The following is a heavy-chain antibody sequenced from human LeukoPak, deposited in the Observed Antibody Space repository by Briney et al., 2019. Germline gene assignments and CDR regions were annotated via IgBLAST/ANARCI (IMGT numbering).Heavy chain of an antibody. D-gene: IGHD3-9*01. Sequence: SETLSLTCTVSGGSISSGNYYWNWIRQPAGKGLEWIGRIYSSGSTNYNPSLKSRVTISVDTTKNQFSLKLSSVTAADTAVYYCARGYLKYDILTGYYSAQHFDHWGQGTLVTVSS. J-gene: IGHJ4*02. CDR2: IYSSGST. CDR3: ARGYLKYDILTGYYSAQHFDH. CDR1: GGSISSGNYY. V-gene: IGHV4-61*02.